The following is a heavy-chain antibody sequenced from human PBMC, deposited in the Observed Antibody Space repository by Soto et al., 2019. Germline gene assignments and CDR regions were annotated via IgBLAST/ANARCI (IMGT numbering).Heavy chain of an antibody. CDR2: IYTNGDT. J-gene: IGHJ4*02. CDR1: GGSISTSVHY. Sequence: QLQLQESGPGLVKPSETLSLTCTVSGGSISTSVHYWAWIRQPPGKGLEWMGTIYTNGDTYYNSSLKGQITMFVATSKNVFSLRLTSVTALDTAVYYCARLQRPGTFDYWGLGTLVTVSS. D-gene: IGHD1-1*01. CDR3: ARLQRPGTFDY. V-gene: IGHV4-39*01.